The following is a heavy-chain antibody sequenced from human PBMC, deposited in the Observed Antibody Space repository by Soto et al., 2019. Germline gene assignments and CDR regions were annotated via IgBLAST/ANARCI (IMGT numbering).Heavy chain of an antibody. Sequence: QVQLEQSGAEVKKPGSSVKVSCKASGGTLSDHGVSWLRQAPGQGLEWVGGTIPVFDTAKYAQKFQGRVTLAAGKSTNIAYMELSSLRSEDTAFYYCARGVYGSGNYYTGPSAFDIWGQGTMVIASS. D-gene: IGHD3-10*01. J-gene: IGHJ3*02. V-gene: IGHV1-69*06. CDR2: TIPVFDTA. CDR3: ARGVYGSGNYYTGPSAFDI. CDR1: GGTLSDHG.